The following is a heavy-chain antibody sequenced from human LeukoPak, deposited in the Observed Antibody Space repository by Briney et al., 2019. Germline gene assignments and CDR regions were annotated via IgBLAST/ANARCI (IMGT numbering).Heavy chain of an antibody. CDR1: GFTFSGYW. CDR2: IKQDGYEK. V-gene: IGHV3-7*01. J-gene: IGHJ4*02. CDR3: ARDKIVGPTTLDX. D-gene: IGHD1-26*01. Sequence: GGSLRLSCAASGFTFSGYWMSWVRQTPEKGLEWVANIKQDGYEKYYVDSVKGRFTISRDNAKNSLYLQMNSLRADDTAIYYCARDKIVGPTTLDXXGXGTXVTVSS.